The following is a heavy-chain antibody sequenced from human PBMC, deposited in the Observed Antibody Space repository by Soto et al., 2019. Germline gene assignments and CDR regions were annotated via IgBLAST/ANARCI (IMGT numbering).Heavy chain of an antibody. Sequence: QVQLQESGPGLVKPSQTLSLTCTVSGGSISSGDYYWSWIRQPPGKGLEWIGYIYYSGSTYYNPSLKSRVTISVDTSKNQFSLKLSSVTAADTAVYYCAREIGRYYGSGSNLAPAWGQGTLVTVSS. CDR3: AREIGRYYGSGSNLAPA. CDR1: GGSISSGDYY. J-gene: IGHJ5*02. CDR2: IYYSGST. D-gene: IGHD3-10*01. V-gene: IGHV4-30-4*01.